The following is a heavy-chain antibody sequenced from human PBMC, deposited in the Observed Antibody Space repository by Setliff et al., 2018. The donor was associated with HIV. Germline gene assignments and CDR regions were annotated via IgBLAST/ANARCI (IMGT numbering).Heavy chain of an antibody. CDR3: AKGGYYDSTGYYYYYLYYLDE. V-gene: IGHV1-69*13. Sequence: SVKVSCKASGDTFSSYAISWVRQAPGQGLEWMGGVIPIFGTANYAQKFQGRVTVTADESTSTAYMELSSLRSEDTAVYYCAKGGYYDSTGYYYYYLYYLDEWGKGTTVTVSS. CDR1: GDTFSSYA. J-gene: IGHJ6*03. CDR2: VIPIFGTA. D-gene: IGHD3-22*01.